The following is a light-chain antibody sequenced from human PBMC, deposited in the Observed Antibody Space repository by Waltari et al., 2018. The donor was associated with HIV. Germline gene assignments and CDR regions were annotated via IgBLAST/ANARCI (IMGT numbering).Light chain of an antibody. Sequence: QSALTQPPSVSGAPGHRVTISCTGHRSNIGAGYFVPWYQHLPGTAPKLLVSRDINRPSGVPDRFSGSKSGTSASLVITGLQAEDEADYYCQSYDSSLRASVFGGGTKLTVL. J-gene: IGLJ2*01. CDR3: QSYDSSLRASV. V-gene: IGLV1-40*01. CDR1: RSNIGAGYF. CDR2: RDI.